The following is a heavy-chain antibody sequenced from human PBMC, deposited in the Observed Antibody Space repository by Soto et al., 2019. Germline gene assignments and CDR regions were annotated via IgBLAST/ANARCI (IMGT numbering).Heavy chain of an antibody. CDR1: GGSISSSSYY. J-gene: IGHJ6*02. CDR3: ARQRGDDFCRRWGAPSWYYYGMDV. CDR2: IYYSGST. Sequence: PSETLSLTCTVSGGSISSSSYYWGWIRQPPGKGLEWIGSIYYSGSTYYNPSLKSRVTISVDTSKNQFSLKLSSVTAADTAVYYCARQRGDDFCRRWGAPSWYYYGMDVWGQGTTVTVS. D-gene: IGHD3-3*01. V-gene: IGHV4-39*01.